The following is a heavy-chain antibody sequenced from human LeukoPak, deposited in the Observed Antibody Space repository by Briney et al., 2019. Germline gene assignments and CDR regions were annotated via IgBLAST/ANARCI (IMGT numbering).Heavy chain of an antibody. CDR1: GGSISSYY. D-gene: IGHD6-19*01. Sequence: KPSETLSLTCTVSGGSISSYYWSWIRQPPGKGLEWIGYIYYSGSTNYNPSLKSRVTMSVDTSKNQFSLKLSSVTAADTAVYYCARVRSSGWHYYYYYYMDVWGKGTTVTVSS. CDR2: IYYSGST. CDR3: ARVRSSGWHYYYYYYMDV. J-gene: IGHJ6*03. V-gene: IGHV4-59*12.